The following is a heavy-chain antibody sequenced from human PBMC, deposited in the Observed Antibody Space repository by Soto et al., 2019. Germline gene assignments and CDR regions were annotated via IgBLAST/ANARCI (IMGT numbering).Heavy chain of an antibody. CDR2: INPSGGST. CDR1: GYTFTSYD. J-gene: IGHJ4*02. Sequence: ASVKVSCKASGYTFTSYDMHWVRQAPGQGLEWMGIINPSGGSTSYAQKFRGRVTMTRDTSTSTVYMELSSLRSEDTAVYYCARDSSPRSGSYDWHFAYWGQGTLVTVSS. D-gene: IGHD1-26*01. V-gene: IGHV1-46*01. CDR3: ARDSSPRSGSYDWHFAY.